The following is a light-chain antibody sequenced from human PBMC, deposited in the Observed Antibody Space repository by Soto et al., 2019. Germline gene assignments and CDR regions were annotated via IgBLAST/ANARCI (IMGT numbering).Light chain of an antibody. J-gene: IGLJ3*02. V-gene: IGLV2-8*01. Sequence: QYVLTQPPSAYGSPGQSVTISCTGTSSDIGGYNYVSWYQQHPGKAPKLIIYEVSKRPSGVPDRFSGSKSGNTASLTVSGLQAEDEADYYCTSYAGSNNLVFAGGTKLTVL. CDR1: SSDIGGYNY. CDR2: EVS. CDR3: TSYAGSNNLV.